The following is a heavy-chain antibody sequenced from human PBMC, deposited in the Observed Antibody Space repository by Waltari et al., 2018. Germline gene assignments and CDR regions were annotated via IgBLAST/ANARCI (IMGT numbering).Heavy chain of an antibody. V-gene: IGHV1-3*01. D-gene: IGHD4-17*01. J-gene: IGHJ5*02. CDR2: INAGNGNT. CDR3: ASAVTTDWFDP. CDR1: GYTFTSYA. Sequence: QVQLVQSGAEVKKPGASVKVSCKASGYTFTSYAMHWVRQAPGQRLEWMGWINAGNGNTKYSQKFQGRVTITADESTSTAYMELSSLRSEDTAVYYCASAVTTDWFDPWGQGTLVTVSS.